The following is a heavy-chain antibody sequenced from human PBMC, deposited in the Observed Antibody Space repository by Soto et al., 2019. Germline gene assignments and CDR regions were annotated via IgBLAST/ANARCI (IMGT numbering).Heavy chain of an antibody. CDR3: ARSYGTGFLSGY. D-gene: IGHD3-10*01. Sequence: EVHLVESGGGLVRPGESLRLCCAASGFTFTNFRMSWLRQAPGKGLEWVANIKQDGSETRYVDSVKGRFTISRDNAKNSLFLQMNSLRAEDTAIYDCARSYGTGFLSGYWGQGTLVTVST. V-gene: IGHV3-7*01. CDR1: GFTFTNFR. J-gene: IGHJ4*02. CDR2: IKQDGSET.